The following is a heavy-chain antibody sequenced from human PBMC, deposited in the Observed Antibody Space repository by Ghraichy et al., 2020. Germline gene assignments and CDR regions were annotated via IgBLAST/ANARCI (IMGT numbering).Heavy chain of an antibody. V-gene: IGHV4-59*01. CDR1: GGSISSYY. Sequence: ETLSLTCTVSGGSISSYYWSWIRQPPGKGLEWIGYVYYDGSTNYNPSLESRVTLSVDTSRNQFSLKLSAVTAADTAVYYCARDDFWRTTVYYYMDVWGTGTTVTVSS. D-gene: IGHD3-3*01. J-gene: IGHJ6*03. CDR3: ARDDFWRTTVYYYMDV. CDR2: VYYDGST.